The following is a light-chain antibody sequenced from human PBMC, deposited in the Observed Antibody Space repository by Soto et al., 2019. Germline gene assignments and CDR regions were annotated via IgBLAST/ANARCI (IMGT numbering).Light chain of an antibody. J-gene: IGLJ3*02. V-gene: IGLV2-8*01. CDR3: RSYAGSNTWV. CDR2: EVS. CDR1: SSDVGGYNY. Sequence: QSALTQPPSASGSPGQSVTISCTGTSSDVGGYNYVSWYQQHPGKAPKLMIYEVSKRPAGVPDRFSGSTSGNTASLTVSGLQADDEADYYCRSYAGSNTWVFGGGTKLTVL.